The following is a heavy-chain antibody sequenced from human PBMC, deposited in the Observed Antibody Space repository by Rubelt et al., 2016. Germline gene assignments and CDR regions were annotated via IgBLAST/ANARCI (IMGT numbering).Heavy chain of an antibody. CDR2: ISGSGGST. CDR1: EFTFSSYA. Sequence: EVQLVESGGGLVKPGGSLRLSCAASEFTFSSYAMSWVRQAPGKGLEWVSAISGSGGSTYYADSVKGRLTISRDNAKNSLYLQRNSLRAEDTAVYYRARDGPGDYPDYWGQGTLVTVSS. V-gene: IGHV3-23*04. CDR3: ARDGPGDYPDY. J-gene: IGHJ4*02. D-gene: IGHD2-8*02.